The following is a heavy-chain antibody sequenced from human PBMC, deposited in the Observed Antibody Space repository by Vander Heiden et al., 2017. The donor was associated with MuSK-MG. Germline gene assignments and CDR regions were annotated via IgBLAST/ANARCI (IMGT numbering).Heavy chain of an antibody. CDR1: GYTFTSYA. J-gene: IGHJ5*02. V-gene: IGHV1-3*01. CDR3: ARSACSGGSCYSMGWFDP. Sequence: QVQLVQSGAEVKKPGASVTVSCKASGYTFTSYAMHWVRQAPGQRLEWMGWINAGNGNTKYSQKFQGRVTITRDTSASTAYMELSSLRSEDTAVYYCARSACSGGSCYSMGWFDPWGQGTLVTVSS. CDR2: INAGNGNT. D-gene: IGHD2-15*01.